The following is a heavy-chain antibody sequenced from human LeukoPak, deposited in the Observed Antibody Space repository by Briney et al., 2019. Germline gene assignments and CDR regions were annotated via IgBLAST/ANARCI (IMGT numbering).Heavy chain of an antibody. J-gene: IGHJ3*02. CDR3: ARESYGGYQFDI. D-gene: IGHD4-23*01. V-gene: IGHV1-24*01. Sequence: ASVKVSCKVSGYTLTELSMHWVRQAPGKGLEWMGGFDPEDGETIYAQKFQGRVTMTEDTSTDTAYMELSSLRSEDTALYYCARESYGGYQFDIWGQGTVVTVSS. CDR1: GYTLTELS. CDR2: FDPEDGET.